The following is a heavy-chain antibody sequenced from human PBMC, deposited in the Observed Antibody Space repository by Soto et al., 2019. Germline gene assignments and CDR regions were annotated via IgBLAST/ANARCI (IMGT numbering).Heavy chain of an antibody. J-gene: IGHJ4*02. CDR1: GFTFSSYT. Sequence: QVQLVESGGGVVQPGRSLRLSCAGSGFTFSSYTMHWVRQAPGKGLEWVAVISYDGSNKSYADYVKGRFTISRDNSKNTVYLQMNSLRTEDTAVFYCGRSLEWEQEVDYWGQGTLVTVSS. CDR3: GRSLEWEQEVDY. CDR2: ISYDGSNK. D-gene: IGHD3-3*01. V-gene: IGHV3-30-3*01.